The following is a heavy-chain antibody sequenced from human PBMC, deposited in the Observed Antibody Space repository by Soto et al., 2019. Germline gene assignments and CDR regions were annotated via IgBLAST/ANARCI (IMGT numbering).Heavy chain of an antibody. CDR3: ARQLVIIGPVDYYYYLDV. J-gene: IGHJ6*03. CDR2: ISAYNGNT. D-gene: IGHD3-9*01. V-gene: IGHV1-18*01. CDR1: GYTFTIYV. Sequence: SVKVSCTSSGYTFTIYVISGVLQTPGQGLEWMGWISAYNGNTNYAQKLQGRVTMTTDTSTSTAYMELRSLRSDDTAVYYCARQLVIIGPVDYYYYLDVWGKGTTVTVSS.